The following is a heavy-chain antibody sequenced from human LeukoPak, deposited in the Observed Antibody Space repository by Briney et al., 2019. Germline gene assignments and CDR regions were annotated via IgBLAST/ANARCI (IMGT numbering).Heavy chain of an antibody. CDR2: ISSSGSTI. V-gene: IGHV3-48*03. J-gene: IGHJ4*02. CDR3: ARGAFGSSSLGFDY. Sequence: QPGGSLRLSCAASGFTFSSYEMNWVRQAPGKGLEWVSYISSSGSTIYYADSVKGRFTISRDNAKNSLYLQMNSLRAEDTAVYYCARGAFGSSSLGFDYWGQGTLVTVSS. D-gene: IGHD6-6*01. CDR1: GFTFSSYE.